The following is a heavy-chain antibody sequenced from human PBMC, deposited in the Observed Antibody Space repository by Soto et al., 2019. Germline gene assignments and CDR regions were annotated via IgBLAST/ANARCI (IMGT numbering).Heavy chain of an antibody. CDR1: GYTFTTYD. V-gene: IGHV1-8*01. J-gene: IGHJ4*02. D-gene: IGHD6-6*01. CDR3: VALAR. CDR2: MKPSSGDT. Sequence: ASVKVSCKASGYTFTTYDINWVRQATGQGLEWMGWMKPSSGDTGYGQKFQGRVALTRDTSTSTAYMELSGLKSEDTAVYYCVALARWGQGTLVTVS.